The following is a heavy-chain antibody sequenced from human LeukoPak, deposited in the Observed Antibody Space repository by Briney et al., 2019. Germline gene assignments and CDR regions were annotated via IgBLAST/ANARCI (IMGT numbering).Heavy chain of an antibody. CDR2: MYSGDST. CDR1: GFTVRSNY. CDR3: AKDRDCSSTGCYVFAN. V-gene: IGHV3-53*01. D-gene: IGHD2-2*01. J-gene: IGHJ4*02. Sequence: GGSLRLSCAASGFTVRSNYMTWVRQAPGKGLEWVSVMYSGDSTYYDDSVRGRFTISRDNSKNTMYSQMNNLRAEDTAIYYCAKDRDCSSTGCYVFANWGQGTLVTVSS.